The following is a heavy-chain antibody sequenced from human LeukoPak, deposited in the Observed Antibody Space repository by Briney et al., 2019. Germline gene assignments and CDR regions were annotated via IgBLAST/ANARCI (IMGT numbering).Heavy chain of an antibody. CDR3: ARRVGFGSGSWFDP. CDR2: IIPIFGTA. Sequence: GASVKVSCKASGGTFSSYAISWVRQAPGQGLEWMGGIIPIFGTANYAQKFQGRVTITADESTSTAYMELSSLRYEDTAAYYCARRVGFGSGSWFDPWGQGTLVTVSS. D-gene: IGHD3-10*01. CDR1: GGTFSSYA. J-gene: IGHJ5*02. V-gene: IGHV1-69*13.